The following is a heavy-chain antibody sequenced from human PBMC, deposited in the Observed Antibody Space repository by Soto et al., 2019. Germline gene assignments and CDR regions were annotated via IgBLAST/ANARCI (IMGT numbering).Heavy chain of an antibody. D-gene: IGHD3-10*01. CDR1: GGSITNYY. V-gene: IGHV4-59*08. CDR2: INYDGYS. J-gene: IGHJ6*02. Sequence: QVQLQESGPGLVKPSETLSLTCTVSGGSITNYYCSWFRQPPGKGLEWMGYINYDGYSAYNLSLKRRVTLSMGASKTQFSLMLESVTATDTAVYYCARHGFGPLHGLVDVWGPGTTVIVSS. CDR3: ARHGFGPLHGLVDV.